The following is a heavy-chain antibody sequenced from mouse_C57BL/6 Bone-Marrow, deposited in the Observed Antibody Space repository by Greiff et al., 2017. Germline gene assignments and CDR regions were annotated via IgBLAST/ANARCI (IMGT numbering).Heavy chain of an antibody. Sequence: QRVESGAELVRPGASVKLSCTASGFNIKDDYMHWVKQRPEQGLEWIGWIDPENGDTEYASKFQGKATITADTSSNTAYLQLSSLTSEDTAVYYCTTMMFDYWGQGTTLTVSS. CDR1: GFNIKDDY. D-gene: IGHD2-3*01. CDR3: TTMMFDY. CDR2: IDPENGDT. J-gene: IGHJ2*01. V-gene: IGHV14-4*01.